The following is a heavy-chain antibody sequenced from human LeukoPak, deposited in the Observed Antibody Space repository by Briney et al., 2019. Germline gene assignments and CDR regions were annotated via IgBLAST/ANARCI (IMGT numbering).Heavy chain of an antibody. CDR2: INPSGST. V-gene: IGHV4-34*01. CDR3: ARGTKLLANPQYYFFMDV. Sequence: SETLSLTCAVNGGSFSGYYGTWVRQPPGKGLEWIGEINPSGSTIHNPSLKSRVTISLDTSKNQFSLKLSSVTAADTAVYYCARGTKLLANPQYYFFMDVWGKGTAVTVSS. D-gene: IGHD2-15*01. J-gene: IGHJ6*03. CDR1: GGSFSGYY.